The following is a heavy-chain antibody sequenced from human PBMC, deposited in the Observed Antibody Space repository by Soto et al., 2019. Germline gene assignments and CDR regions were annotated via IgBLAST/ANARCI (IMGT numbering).Heavy chain of an antibody. CDR3: ARGTKGYWVWNFDL. V-gene: IGHV1-18*01. D-gene: IGHD2-8*02. CDR1: GYTLDTHA. CDR2: SGAIVYGDGT. Sequence: QVQVVQSEVEVKRPGASVRISCKASGYTLDTHAMTWVRQAPGQGLEWMGWSGAIVYGDGTNYARKFQGSLTMARDTSPNTVYLDLRSVRSDDTAVYSCARGTKGYWVWNFDLWGRGTLVVVSS. J-gene: IGHJ2*01.